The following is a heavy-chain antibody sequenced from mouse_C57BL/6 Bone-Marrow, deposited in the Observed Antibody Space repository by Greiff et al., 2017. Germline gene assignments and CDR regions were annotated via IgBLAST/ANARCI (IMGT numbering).Heavy chain of an antibody. CDR1: GYTFTSYW. V-gene: IGHV1-64*01. CDR2: IHPNSGST. J-gene: IGHJ4*01. Sequence: QVQLQQPGAELVKPGASVKLSCKASGYTFTSYWMHWVKQRPGQGLERIGMIHPNSGSTNYNEKFKSKATLTVDKSSSTAYMKLSSLTSEDSAVYYCSRWLLSYYAMDYWGRGTSVTVSS. CDR3: SRWLLSYYAMDY. D-gene: IGHD2-3*01.